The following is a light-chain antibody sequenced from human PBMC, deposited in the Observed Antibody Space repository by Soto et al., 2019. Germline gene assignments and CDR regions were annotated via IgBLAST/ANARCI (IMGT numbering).Light chain of an antibody. Sequence: ALAQPASVSGSPGQSITISCTGTSSDVGGYNYVAWYQQHPGKVPRLMIYEVSNRPSGVSNRFSGSKSGSTASLTISGLQAEDEADYYCISYTSSSTSYVFGTGTKVTVL. CDR1: SSDVGGYNY. CDR2: EVS. CDR3: ISYTSSSTSYV. V-gene: IGLV2-14*01. J-gene: IGLJ1*01.